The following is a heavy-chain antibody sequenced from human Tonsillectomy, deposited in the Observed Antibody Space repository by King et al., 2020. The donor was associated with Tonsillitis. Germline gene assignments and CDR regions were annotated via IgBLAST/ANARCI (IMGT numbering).Heavy chain of an antibody. CDR2: ISSSDIYT. J-gene: IGHJ6*03. D-gene: IGHD2-2*01. V-gene: IGHV3-11*06. CDR1: GFSFSDYY. Sequence: QLVQSGGGLVKPGGSLRLSCAASGFSFSDYYMSWLRQAPGKGLEWVSYISSSDIYTNYADSVKGRFTISRDNAKNSLYLQMDSLRAEDTAVYYCARVYCSSTSCYFDHYYMDVWGKGTTVTVSS. CDR3: ARVYCSSTSCYFDHYYMDV.